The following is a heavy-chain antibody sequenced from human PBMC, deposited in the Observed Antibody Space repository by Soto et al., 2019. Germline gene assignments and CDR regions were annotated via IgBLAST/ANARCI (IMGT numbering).Heavy chain of an antibody. CDR1: GATFSSYA. CDR3: ARVCSRQYFYDSSGYPRNFEY. J-gene: IGHJ4*02. D-gene: IGHD3-22*01. Sequence: GASVKVSCKTSGATFSSYAITWVRQAPGQGLEWMGWISGYNDKTNYAQKLQGRLTMTTDTSTSTAYMELRSLRSDDTAVYYCARVCSRQYFYDSSGYPRNFEYWGQGTLVTVSS. V-gene: IGHV1-18*01. CDR2: ISGYNDKT.